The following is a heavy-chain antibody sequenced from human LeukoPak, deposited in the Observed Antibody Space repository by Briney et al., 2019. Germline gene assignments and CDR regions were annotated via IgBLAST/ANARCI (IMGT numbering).Heavy chain of an antibody. V-gene: IGHV3-74*01. Sequence: GGSLRLSCVASGFPFSHYWIHWVRQAPGKGLGWVSRINNDATDTAYADSVRGRLTISRDNTKNTVYLQMNSLREEDTAVYYCAKDGATAYGDCLTSWGQGNLVIVSS. CDR3: AKDGATAYGDCLTS. J-gene: IGHJ5*01. CDR1: GFPFSHYW. D-gene: IGHD4-17*01. CDR2: INNDATDT.